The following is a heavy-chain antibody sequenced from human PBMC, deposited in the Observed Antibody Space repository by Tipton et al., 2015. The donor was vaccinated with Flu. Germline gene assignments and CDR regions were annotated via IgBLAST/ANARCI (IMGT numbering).Heavy chain of an antibody. J-gene: IGHJ2*01. CDR1: GYTFTSYY. CDR2: INPSGGST. V-gene: IGHV1-46*01. CDR3: ARDPRGGYFDL. Sequence: QSGPEVKKPGASVKVSCKASGYTFTSYYMHWVRQAPGQGLEWMGIINPSGGSTSYAQKFQGRVTMTRDTSTSTVYMELSSLRAEDTAVYYCARDPRGGYFDLWGRGTLVTVSS.